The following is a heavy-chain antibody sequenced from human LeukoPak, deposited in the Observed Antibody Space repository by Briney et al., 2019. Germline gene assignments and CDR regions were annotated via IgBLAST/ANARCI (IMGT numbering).Heavy chain of an antibody. CDR1: GYTFIGYY. D-gene: IGHD6-13*01. Sequence: ASVKVSCKASGYTFIGYYIHWVRQAPGQGLEWMGWINPNSGGTNYAQKFQGRVTMTRDTSISTAYTELSRLRSDDTAMYYCARGPIASAGTVDYWGQGTLVTVSS. CDR3: ARGPIASAGTVDY. V-gene: IGHV1-2*02. J-gene: IGHJ4*02. CDR2: INPNSGGT.